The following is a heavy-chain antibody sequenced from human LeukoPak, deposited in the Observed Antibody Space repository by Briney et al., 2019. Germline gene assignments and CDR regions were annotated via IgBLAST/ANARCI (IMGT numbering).Heavy chain of an antibody. CDR1: GGSVSSGSYY. Sequence: PSETLSLTCTASGGSVSSGSYYWIWLRQPPGKGLEWIGYIYYSGSTNYNPSLKSRVTISVDTTKNQFSLKLSSATAGDTAVYYCARVNADRYCSGGSCYIDYWGQGTLVTVSS. J-gene: IGHJ4*02. D-gene: IGHD2-15*01. V-gene: IGHV4-61*01. CDR3: ARVNADRYCSGGSCYIDY. CDR2: IYYSGST.